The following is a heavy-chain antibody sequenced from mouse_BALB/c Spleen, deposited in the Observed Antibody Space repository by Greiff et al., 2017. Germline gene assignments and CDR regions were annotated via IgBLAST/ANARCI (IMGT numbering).Heavy chain of an antibody. CDR3: ARRGYGNYVSAMDY. D-gene: IGHD2-10*02. Sequence: EVKLVESGGGLVKPGGSLKLSCAASGFTFSDYYMYWVRQTPEKRLEWVATISDGGSYTYYPDSVKGRFTISRDNAKNNLYLQMSSLKSEDTAMYYCARRGYGNYVSAMDYWGQGTSVTVSS. CDR2: ISDGGSYT. CDR1: GFTFSDYY. J-gene: IGHJ4*01. V-gene: IGHV5-4*02.